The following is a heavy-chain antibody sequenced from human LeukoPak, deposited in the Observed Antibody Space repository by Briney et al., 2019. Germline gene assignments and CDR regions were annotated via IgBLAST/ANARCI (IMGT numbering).Heavy chain of an antibody. D-gene: IGHD3-16*01. Sequence: SETLSLTCTVSGYSISSGYYWGWIRQPPGKGLEWIGSIYHSGSTYYNPSLMSRVTISVDTSKNQFSLKLSSVTAADTAVYYCARVSDPRVAFGGVVGFDYWGQGTLVTVSS. CDR2: IYHSGST. J-gene: IGHJ4*02. CDR1: GYSISSGYY. V-gene: IGHV4-38-2*02. CDR3: ARVSDPRVAFGGVVGFDY.